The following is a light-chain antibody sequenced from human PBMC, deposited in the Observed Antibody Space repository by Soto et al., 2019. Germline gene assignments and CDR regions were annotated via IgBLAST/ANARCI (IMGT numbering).Light chain of an antibody. CDR3: QQYGSSPPWT. V-gene: IGKV3-20*01. Sequence: IVLTQSPGTLALSPGERATLSCRASQSVVSSYLAWYQQKPGQAPRLLIDGASSRATGIPDRFSGSGAGTDFTLTITRLEPDDYAVYYCQQYGSSPPWTFGQGTKVEIK. CDR2: GAS. J-gene: IGKJ1*01. CDR1: QSVVSSY.